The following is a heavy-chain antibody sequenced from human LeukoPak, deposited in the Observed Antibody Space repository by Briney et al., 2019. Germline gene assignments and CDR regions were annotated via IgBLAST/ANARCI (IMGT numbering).Heavy chain of an antibody. CDR2: ISAYNGNT. V-gene: IGHV1-18*01. Sequence: GASVKVSCKASGYTFTSYGISWVRRAPGQGLEWMGWISAYNGNTNYAQKLQGRVTMTTDTSTSTAYMELRSLRSDDTAVYYCARPAPTYYYDSSGYVAFDIWGQGTMVTVSS. J-gene: IGHJ3*02. CDR1: GYTFTSYG. CDR3: ARPAPTYYYDSSGYVAFDI. D-gene: IGHD3-22*01.